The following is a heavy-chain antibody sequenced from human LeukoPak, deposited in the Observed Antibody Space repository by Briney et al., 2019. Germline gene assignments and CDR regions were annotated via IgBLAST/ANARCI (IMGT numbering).Heavy chain of an antibody. D-gene: IGHD3-9*01. V-gene: IGHV4-59*01. CDR3: ARVERPTILDY. CDR1: GGSFSGYY. J-gene: IGHJ4*02. CDR2: IYYSGST. Sequence: SETLSLTCAVYGGSFSGYYWSWIRQPPGKGLEWIGYIYYSGSTNYNPSLKSRVTISVDTSKNQFSLKLSSVTAADTAVYYCARVERPTILDYWGQGTLVTVSS.